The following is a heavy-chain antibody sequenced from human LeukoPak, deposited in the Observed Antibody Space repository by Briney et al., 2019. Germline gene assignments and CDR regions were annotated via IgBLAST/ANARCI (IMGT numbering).Heavy chain of an antibody. CDR3: ARDRQDFWSGYSNYYFDY. Sequence: SVKVSCKASGGTFSSYAISWVRQAPGQGLEWMGGIIPTFGTANYAQKFQGRVTITADESTSTAYMELSSLRSEDTAVYYCARDRQDFWSGYSNYYFDYWGQGTLVTVSS. D-gene: IGHD3-3*01. J-gene: IGHJ4*02. V-gene: IGHV1-69*13. CDR1: GGTFSSYA. CDR2: IIPTFGTA.